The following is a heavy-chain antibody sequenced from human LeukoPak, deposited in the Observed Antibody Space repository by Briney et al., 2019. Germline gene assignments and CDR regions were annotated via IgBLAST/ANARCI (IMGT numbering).Heavy chain of an antibody. CDR1: GGSISSYY. V-gene: IGHV4-59*01. CDR2: IYYSGST. D-gene: IGHD3-16*01. Sequence: PSETLFLTCTVSGGSISSYYWSWIRQPPGKGLGWIGYIYYSGSTNYNPSLKSRVTISVDTSKNQFSLKLSSVTAADTAVYYCASSLAIWGNYFDYWGQGTLVTVSS. J-gene: IGHJ4*02. CDR3: ASSLAIWGNYFDY.